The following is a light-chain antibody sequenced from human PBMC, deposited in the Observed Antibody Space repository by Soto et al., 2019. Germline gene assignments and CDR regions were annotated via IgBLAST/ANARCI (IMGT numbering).Light chain of an antibody. Sequence: DIQMTQSPSTLSASVGDRVTITCRASQSISNCLAWYQQKPGKAPKLLIYDASTLESGVPSRFRGSGSGTEFTLTISSLQPDDVATYYCQQFHTYSTFGQGTKVEIK. J-gene: IGKJ1*01. CDR3: QQFHTYST. CDR1: QSISNC. CDR2: DAS. V-gene: IGKV1-5*01.